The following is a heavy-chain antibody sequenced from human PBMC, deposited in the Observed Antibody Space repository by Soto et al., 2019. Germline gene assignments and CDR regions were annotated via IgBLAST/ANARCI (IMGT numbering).Heavy chain of an antibody. V-gene: IGHV3-30*03. J-gene: IGHJ4*02. CDR3: AREDYSNYYYFDY. CDR1: GFTFSSYG. D-gene: IGHD4-4*01. Sequence: GGSLRLSCAASGFTFSSYGMHWVRQAPGKGLEWVAVISYDGSNKYYADSVKGRFTISRDNSKNTLYLQMNSLRAEDTAVYYCAREDYSNYYYFDYWGQGTLVTVSS. CDR2: ISYDGSNK.